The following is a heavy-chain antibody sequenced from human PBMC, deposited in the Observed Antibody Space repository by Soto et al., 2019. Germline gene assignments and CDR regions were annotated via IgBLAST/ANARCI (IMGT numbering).Heavy chain of an antibody. CDR2: IYYSGST. Sequence: SETLSLTCTVSGGSISSYYWSWIRQPPGKGLEWIGYIYYSGSTNYNPSLKSRVTISVDTSKNQFSLKLSSVTAADTAVYYCARNGITMVRGYMDVWGKGTTVTLSS. D-gene: IGHD3-10*01. CDR1: GGSISSYY. J-gene: IGHJ6*03. CDR3: ARNGITMVRGYMDV. V-gene: IGHV4-59*08.